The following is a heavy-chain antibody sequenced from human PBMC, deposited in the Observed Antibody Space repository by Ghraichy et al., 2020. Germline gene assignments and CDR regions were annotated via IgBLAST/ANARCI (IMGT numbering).Heavy chain of an antibody. CDR1: GGSISSSSYY. V-gene: IGHV4-39*01. D-gene: IGHD6-6*01. J-gene: IGHJ6*02. CDR2: IYYSGST. CDR3: ARRGSYSSSRGYGYSYYYGMDV. Sequence: SETLSLTCTVSGGSISSSSYYWGWIRQPPGKGLEWIGSIYYSGSTYYNPSLKSRVTISVDTSKNQFSLKLSSVTAADTAVYYCARRGSYSSSRGYGYSYYYGMDVWGQGTTVTVSS.